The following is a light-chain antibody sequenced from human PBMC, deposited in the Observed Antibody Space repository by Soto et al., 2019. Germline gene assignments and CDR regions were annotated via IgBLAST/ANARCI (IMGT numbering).Light chain of an antibody. CDR2: DAS. J-gene: IGKJ1*01. Sequence: EIVLTQSPGTLSLSPGERATLSCRASQSVSSSFLAWYQQKPGQAPRLLIYDASSRATGIPARFSGSGPGKDFTLTISRLEPYDFAVYYCQQHGSWPPRTFGQGTKVDIK. V-gene: IGKV3-20*01. CDR3: QQHGSWPPRT. CDR1: QSVSSSF.